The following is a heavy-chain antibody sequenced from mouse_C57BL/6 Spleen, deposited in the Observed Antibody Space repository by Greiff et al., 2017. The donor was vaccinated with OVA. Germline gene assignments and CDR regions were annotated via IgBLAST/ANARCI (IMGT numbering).Heavy chain of an antibody. V-gene: IGHV1-64*01. Sequence: VKLQESGAELVKPGASVKLSCKASGYTFTSYWMHWVKQRPGQGLEWIGMIHPNSGSTNYNEKFKSKATLTVDKSSSTAYMQLSSLTSEDSAVYYCARGYYYGSSTWFAYWGQGTLVTVSA. CDR1: GYTFTSYW. CDR3: ARGYYYGSSTWFAY. J-gene: IGHJ3*01. CDR2: IHPNSGST. D-gene: IGHD1-1*01.